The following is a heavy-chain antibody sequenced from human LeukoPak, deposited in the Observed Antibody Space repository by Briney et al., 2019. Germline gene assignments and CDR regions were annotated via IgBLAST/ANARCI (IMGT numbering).Heavy chain of an antibody. J-gene: IGHJ6*02. CDR3: ATDIGGWLQLHYYYGMDV. Sequence: SETLSLTCTVSGGSIRSYYWSWIRQPPGKGLEWIGYIYYSGSTNYNPSLKSRVTISVDTSKNQFSLKLSSVTAADTAVYYCATDIGGWLQLHYYYGMDVWGQGTTVTVSS. CDR1: GGSIRSYY. CDR2: IYYSGST. D-gene: IGHD5-24*01. V-gene: IGHV4-59*13.